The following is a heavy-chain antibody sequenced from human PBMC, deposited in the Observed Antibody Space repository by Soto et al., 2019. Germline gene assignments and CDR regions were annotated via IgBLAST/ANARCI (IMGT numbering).Heavy chain of an antibody. CDR2: IRYDGSNI. V-gene: IGHV3-33*01. J-gene: IGHJ4*02. D-gene: IGHD1-26*01. Sequence: GGSLRLSCAASGLIFSGYGMHWVRQATGKGLQWVAVIRYDGSNIYYADSVKGRFTISRDNSKNTLYLQMNSLRAEDTAVYYCARDGVGATTFFGYFDYWGQGALVTVSS. CDR3: ARDGVGATTFFGYFDY. CDR1: GLIFSGYG.